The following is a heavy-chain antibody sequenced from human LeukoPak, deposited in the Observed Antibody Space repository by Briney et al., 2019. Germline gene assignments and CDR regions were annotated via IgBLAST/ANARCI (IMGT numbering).Heavy chain of an antibody. J-gene: IGHJ6*03. CDR1: GFTFSSYS. D-gene: IGHD5-18*01. CDR2: ISRSSTYK. CDR3: ARDPFNTAMVTYYYMDV. V-gene: IGHV3-21*01. Sequence: PGGSLRLSCAASGFTFSSYSINWVRQAPGKGLEWVSSISRSSTYKYYADSVKGRFTVSRDNAKNSLYLQMNSLRAEDTAVYYCARDPFNTAMVTYYYMDVWGKGTTVTVSS.